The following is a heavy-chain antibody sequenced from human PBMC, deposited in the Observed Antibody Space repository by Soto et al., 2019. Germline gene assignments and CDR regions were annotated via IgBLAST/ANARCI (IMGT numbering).Heavy chain of an antibody. CDR2: ISGSGGDT. J-gene: IGHJ4*02. D-gene: IGHD6-25*01. CDR3: AKDLSRALVAAGKFDC. Sequence: EVQLLESGGGLVQPGGSLRLSCAASGFTFSNRAMSWVRQAPGKGLEWVSTISGSGGDTHYADSVKGRFIISRDNSNNTLYLQMNSLRADDTAVYYCAKDLSRALVAAGKFDCWGQGTLVTVSS. V-gene: IGHV3-23*01. CDR1: GFTFSNRA.